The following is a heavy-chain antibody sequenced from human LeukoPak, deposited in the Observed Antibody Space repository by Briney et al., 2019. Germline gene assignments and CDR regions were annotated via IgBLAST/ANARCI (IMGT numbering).Heavy chain of an antibody. CDR1: GFTFSNYG. J-gene: IGHJ4*02. V-gene: IGHV3-30*02. CDR2: IQYDGSNK. Sequence: PGGSLRLSCAASGFTFSNYGMHWVRQAPGKGLEWVTFIQYDGSNKYYVDSVKGRFTISRDNSKNTLYLQMNSLRAEDTAVYYCAKVGGGGIMISGEDYWGQGTLVTVSS. D-gene: IGHD3/OR15-3a*01. CDR3: AKVGGGGIMISGEDY.